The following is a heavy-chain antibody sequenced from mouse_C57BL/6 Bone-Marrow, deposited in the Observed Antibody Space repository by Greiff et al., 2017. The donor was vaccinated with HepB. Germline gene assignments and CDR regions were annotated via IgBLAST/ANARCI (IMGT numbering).Heavy chain of an antibody. CDR3: TRGYYYGSRGAMDY. J-gene: IGHJ4*01. V-gene: IGHV5-9-1*02. Sequence: EVQRVESGEGLVKPGGSLKLSCAASGFTFSSYAMSWVRQTPEKRLEWVAYISSGGDYIYYAATVKGRFTISRDNARNTLYLQMSSLKSEDTAMYYCTRGYYYGSRGAMDYWGQGTSVTVSS. D-gene: IGHD1-1*01. CDR2: ISSGGDYI. CDR1: GFTFSSYA.